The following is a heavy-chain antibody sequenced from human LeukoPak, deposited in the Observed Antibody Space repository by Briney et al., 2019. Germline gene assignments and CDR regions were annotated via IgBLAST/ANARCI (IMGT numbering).Heavy chain of an antibody. CDR3: ARDQDSSGWPTPHY. J-gene: IGHJ4*02. D-gene: IGHD6-19*01. CDR2: INWNGGST. CDR1: GFTFDDYG. Sequence: GGSLRLSCAASGFTFDDYGMSWVRQAPGKGLEWVSGINWNGGSTGYADSVKGRFTISRDNAKNSLYLQMNSLRAEGTALYYCARDQDSSGWPTPHYWGQGTLVTVSS. V-gene: IGHV3-20*04.